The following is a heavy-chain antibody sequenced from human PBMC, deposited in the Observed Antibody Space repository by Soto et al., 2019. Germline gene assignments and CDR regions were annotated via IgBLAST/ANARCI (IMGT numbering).Heavy chain of an antibody. V-gene: IGHV3-48*04. Sequence: GGSLRLSCAASGFTFSSYGMHWVRQAPGKGLEWVSYISSSSSTIYYADSVKGRFTISRDNAKNSLYLQMNSLRAEDTAVYYCASRLEYSSSYYYYYGMDVWGQGTTVTVSS. CDR1: GFTFSSYG. J-gene: IGHJ6*02. CDR2: ISSSSSTI. CDR3: ASRLEYSSSYYYYYGMDV. D-gene: IGHD6-6*01.